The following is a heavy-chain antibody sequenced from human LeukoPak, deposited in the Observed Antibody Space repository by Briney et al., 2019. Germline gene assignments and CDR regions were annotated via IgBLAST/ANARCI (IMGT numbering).Heavy chain of an antibody. CDR2: TSSSSSTI. D-gene: IGHD2-8*02. J-gene: IGHJ6*02. CDR1: GFTFSSYS. V-gene: IGHV3-48*02. Sequence: PGGSLRLSCAASGFTFSSYSMNWVRQARGTGLEWVSYTSSSSSTIYYADSVKGRFTISRDNAKNSLYLQMNSLRDEDTAVYYCARDRAGGDSSYYGMDVWGQGTTVTVSS. CDR3: ARDRAGGDSSYYGMDV.